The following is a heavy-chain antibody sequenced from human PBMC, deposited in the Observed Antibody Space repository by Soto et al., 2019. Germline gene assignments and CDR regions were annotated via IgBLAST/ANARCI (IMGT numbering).Heavy chain of an antibody. Sequence: EVQLLETGGGLVQPGGSLRLSCAASGFTFSTYAMSWVLQAPGEGLQWVSGISDSGGSAYYADSVKGRFTISRDNSKHTVDLQVNSLRAEDAGVYYCAKVHTGISSPALDIWGQGILVTVSS. CDR3: AKVHTGISSPALDI. D-gene: IGHD6-6*01. CDR2: ISDSGGSA. J-gene: IGHJ4*02. V-gene: IGHV3-23*01. CDR1: GFTFSTYA.